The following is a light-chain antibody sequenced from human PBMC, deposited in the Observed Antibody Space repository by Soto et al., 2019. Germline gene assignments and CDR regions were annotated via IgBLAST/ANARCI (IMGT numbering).Light chain of an antibody. Sequence: AIRMSQSPSSLSASTGDRVTITCRASQGISSYLAWYQQKPGKAPKLLIYAASTLQSGVPSRFSGSASGTDFTLTISCLQSEDFATYYCEQYYSYPPTFGGGTKVEIK. V-gene: IGKV1-8*01. J-gene: IGKJ4*01. CDR1: QGISSY. CDR3: EQYYSYPPT. CDR2: AAS.